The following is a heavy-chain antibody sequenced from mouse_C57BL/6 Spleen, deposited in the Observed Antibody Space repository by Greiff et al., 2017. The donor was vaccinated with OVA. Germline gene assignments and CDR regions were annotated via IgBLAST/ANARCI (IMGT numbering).Heavy chain of an antibody. CDR3: ASPLDGYFGGFAY. D-gene: IGHD2-3*01. J-gene: IGHJ3*01. V-gene: IGHV4-1*01. CDR1: GIDFSRYW. CDR2: INPDSSTI. Sequence: EVHLVESGGGLVQPGGSLKLSCAASGIDFSRYWMSWVRRAPGKGLEWIGEINPDSSTINYAPSLKDKFIISRDNAKNTLYLQMSKVRSEDTALYYCASPLDGYFGGFAYWGQGTLVTVSA.